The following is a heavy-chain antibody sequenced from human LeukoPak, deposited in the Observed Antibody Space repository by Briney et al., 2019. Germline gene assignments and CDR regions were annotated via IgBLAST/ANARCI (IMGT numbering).Heavy chain of an antibody. CDR3: ARHGSYCMDV. CDR1: GASISSHY. CDR2: IFTSGST. Sequence: PSETLSLTCTVSGASISSHYWTCIRQPPGKGLEWIASIFTSGSTVYNPSLKSRVTISVDTSKNQISLKLSSVTAEDMAVYYCARHGSYCMDVWGKGTTVTVSS. V-gene: IGHV4-4*09. J-gene: IGHJ6*03. D-gene: IGHD1-26*01.